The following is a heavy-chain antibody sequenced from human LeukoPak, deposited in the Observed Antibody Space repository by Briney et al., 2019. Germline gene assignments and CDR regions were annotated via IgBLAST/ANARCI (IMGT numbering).Heavy chain of an antibody. CDR3: ARTYCDSTTCYRFDY. V-gene: IGHV4-61*02. CDR2: IQTSGST. CDR1: GGSISSGGYY. D-gene: IGHD2-2*01. J-gene: IGHJ4*02. Sequence: SQTLSLTCTVSGGSISSGGYYWNWIRQPAGKGLEWIGRIQTSGSTNYNPSLNSRVTISVDTSENQFSLELRSVTAADAAVYYCARTYCDSTTCYRFDYWGQGTLVTVSS.